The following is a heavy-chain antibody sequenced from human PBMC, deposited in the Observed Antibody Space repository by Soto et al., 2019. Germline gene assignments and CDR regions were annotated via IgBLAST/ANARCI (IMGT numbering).Heavy chain of an antibody. CDR2: IYYDGRT. J-gene: IGHJ4*02. CDR1: GGSISSSSYF. V-gene: IGHV4-39*07. Sequence: QLQLQESGPGLVKPSETLSLTCTVSGGSISSSSYFWGWIRQSPGKGLEWIGSIYYDGRTFYNPSFKSRFTSCVATSKNQASLTLSSVTAAHTAVFYCASHSATVIMTATGFDSWGQGTLVTVSA. D-gene: IGHD3-3*01. CDR3: ASHSATVIMTATGFDS.